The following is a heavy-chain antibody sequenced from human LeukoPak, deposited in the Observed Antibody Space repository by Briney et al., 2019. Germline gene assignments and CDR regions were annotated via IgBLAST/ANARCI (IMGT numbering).Heavy chain of an antibody. CDR3: ARGVGATTGYDY. Sequence: GASVKVPCKASGYTXTGYYMHWVRQAPGQGLEWMGWINPNSGGTNYAQKFQGRVTMTRDTSISTAYMELSRLRSDDTAVYYCARGVGATTGYDYWGQGTLVTVSS. V-gene: IGHV1-2*02. D-gene: IGHD1-26*01. CDR1: GYTXTGYY. CDR2: INPNSGGT. J-gene: IGHJ4*02.